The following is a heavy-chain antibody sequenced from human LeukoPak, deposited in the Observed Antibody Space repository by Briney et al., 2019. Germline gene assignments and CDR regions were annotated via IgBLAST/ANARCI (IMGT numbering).Heavy chain of an antibody. Sequence: PGGSLRLSCAASGFTFSSYGMHWVRQAPGKGLEWVAFIRYDGSNKYYADSVKGRFTISRDNSKNTLYLQMNSLRAEDTAVYYCAKPTSYNYDFWGGSPTLYYFDYWGQGTLVTVSS. CDR3: AKPTSYNYDFWGGSPTLYYFDY. J-gene: IGHJ4*02. CDR1: GFTFSSYG. CDR2: IRYDGSNK. V-gene: IGHV3-30*02. D-gene: IGHD3-3*01.